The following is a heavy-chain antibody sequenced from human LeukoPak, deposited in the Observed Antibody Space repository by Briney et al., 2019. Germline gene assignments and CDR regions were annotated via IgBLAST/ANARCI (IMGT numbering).Heavy chain of an antibody. CDR1: GFTFSGSA. CDR2: IRSKANSYAT. Sequence: GGSLRLSCAASGFTFSGSAMHWVRQASGKGLEWVGRIRSKANSYATAYAASVKGRFTISGDDSKNTAYLQMNSLKTEDTAVYYCTSRIAAAGIDYWGQGTLVTVSS. D-gene: IGHD6-13*01. J-gene: IGHJ4*02. V-gene: IGHV3-73*01. CDR3: TSRIAAAGIDY.